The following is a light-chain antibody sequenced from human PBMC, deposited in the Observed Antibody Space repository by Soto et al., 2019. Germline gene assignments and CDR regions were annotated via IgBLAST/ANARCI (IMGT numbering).Light chain of an antibody. CDR3: SAYTSSSTPHVV. V-gene: IGLV2-14*01. CDR2: DVS. CDR1: SSDVGGYNY. Sequence: QSVLTQPASVSGSPGQSITISCTGTSSDVGGYNYVSWYQQHPGKAPKLMIYDVSNRPSGVSNRFSGSKSGNTASLTISGLQAEDEADYCCSAYTSSSTPHVVFGGGTKVTVL. J-gene: IGLJ2*01.